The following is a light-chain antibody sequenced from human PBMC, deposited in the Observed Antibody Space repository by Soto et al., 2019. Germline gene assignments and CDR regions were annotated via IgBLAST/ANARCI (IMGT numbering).Light chain of an antibody. CDR1: QNINAW. Sequence: IHMTQSPSSLSVSVGDRVTITCRPSQNINAWLAWYQQRPGQAPKLLIYDASTVQSGVPSRFSGSGSGTEFTLTISSLQPDDSATHYCQPYSLDSPWTFGQGTKVDIK. J-gene: IGKJ1*01. V-gene: IGKV1-5*01. CDR2: DAS. CDR3: QPYSLDSPWT.